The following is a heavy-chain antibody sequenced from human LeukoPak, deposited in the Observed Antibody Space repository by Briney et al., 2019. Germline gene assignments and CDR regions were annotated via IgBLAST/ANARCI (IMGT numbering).Heavy chain of an antibody. V-gene: IGHV4-31*02. Sequence: SQSLSHTCAVPRDSTSSGGHYWSWVRQHPGKGLEWLGYIYYSGSTYYNPSLKSRVTISVDTSKNQFSLKLSSVTAADTAVYYCARAPEARLSSYFDYWGQGTLVTVSS. CDR1: RDSTSSGGHY. CDR3: ARAPEARLSSYFDY. CDR2: IYYSGST. J-gene: IGHJ4*02. D-gene: IGHD1-14*01.